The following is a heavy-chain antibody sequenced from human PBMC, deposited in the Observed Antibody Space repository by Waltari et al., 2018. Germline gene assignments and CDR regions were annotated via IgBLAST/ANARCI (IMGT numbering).Heavy chain of an antibody. D-gene: IGHD3-10*01. V-gene: IGHV3-66*02. CDR2: LYDAGSS. CDR3: ARARDEKTAMVYFDH. J-gene: IGHJ4*02. CDR1: GFTVSSNH. Sequence: EVQVVESGGGLVHPGESLRLSCAASGFTVSSNHMSWVRQAPGKGLAWVSLLYDAGSSYYPDSVRSRFTISRDNSKNTVHLQMNSLRVDDTATYYCARARDEKTAMVYFDHWGQGTLVSVSS.